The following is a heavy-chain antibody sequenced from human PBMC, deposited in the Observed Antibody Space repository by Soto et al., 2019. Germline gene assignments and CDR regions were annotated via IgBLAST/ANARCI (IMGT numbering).Heavy chain of an antibody. V-gene: IGHV3-23*01. D-gene: IGHD3-9*01. J-gene: IGHJ4*02. Sequence: PGGSLRVSWAASGFTFSSYAMSWVRQAPGKGLNWVSAISGSGTSTYYADSVKGRFTISRDNSKNTLYLQMNSLRAEDTAVYYCAKDGVDYDILTGYYKGAYYFDYWGQGTLVTVSS. CDR1: GFTFSSYA. CDR3: AKDGVDYDILTGYYKGAYYFDY. CDR2: ISGSGTST.